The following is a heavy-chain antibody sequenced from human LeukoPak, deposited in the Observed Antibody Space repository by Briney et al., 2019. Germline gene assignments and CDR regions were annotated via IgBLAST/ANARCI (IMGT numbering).Heavy chain of an antibody. CDR3: ARDGRTMVRGVIIRNWFDP. Sequence: GASVKVSCKASGYTFTGYYMHWVRQAPGQGLEWMGWINPNSGGTNYAQKFQGRVTMTRDTSISTAYMELSRLRSDDTAVYYCARDGRTMVRGVIIRNWFDPWGQGTLVTVSS. J-gene: IGHJ5*02. D-gene: IGHD3-10*01. V-gene: IGHV1-2*02. CDR2: INPNSGGT. CDR1: GYTFTGYY.